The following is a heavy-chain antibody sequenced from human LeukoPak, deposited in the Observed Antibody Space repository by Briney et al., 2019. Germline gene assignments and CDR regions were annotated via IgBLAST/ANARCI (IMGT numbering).Heavy chain of an antibody. D-gene: IGHD4-17*01. CDR3: ARGYYADYGYLQH. CDR2: ISSSGNTI. J-gene: IGHJ1*01. CDR1: GFNFSSYE. Sequence: GGSLRLSCAASGFNFSSYEMNWVRQAPGKGLEWVSHISSSGNTIFYADSLKGRFTISRDNAKNSLFLQMNSLRAEDSAVYYCARGYYADYGYLQHWGQGTLVTVSS. V-gene: IGHV3-48*03.